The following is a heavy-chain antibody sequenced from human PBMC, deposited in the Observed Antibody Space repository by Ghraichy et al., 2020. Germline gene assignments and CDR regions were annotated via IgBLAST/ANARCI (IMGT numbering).Heavy chain of an antibody. J-gene: IGHJ4*02. D-gene: IGHD6-25*01. CDR2: VFNSGNT. CDR1: GGPLSPYF. V-gene: IGHV4-4*09. CDR3: GRGAIAALGDAFDY. Sequence: SETLSLTCSVSGGPLSPYFWIWIRQPPGKGLEWIGKVFNSGNTNYNPSLQSRVAMSVDTSKNQFSLNLNSVTAADTAVYFCGRGAIAALGDAFDYWGQGILVPVSS.